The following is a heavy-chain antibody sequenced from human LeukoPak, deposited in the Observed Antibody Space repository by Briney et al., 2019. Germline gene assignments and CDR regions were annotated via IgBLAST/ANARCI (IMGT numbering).Heavy chain of an antibody. V-gene: IGHV4-39*01. CDR2: IYFSGST. Sequence: SETLSLTCTVSGGSIRSSSHYWVWIRQPPGKGLERIGSIYFSGSTYYNPSLKSRVTISVDTSKSQCFLKLTSVTAADTAVYYCARLYYYYGMDVWGQGTTVTVSS. CDR1: GGSIRSSSHY. CDR3: ARLYYYYGMDV. J-gene: IGHJ6*02.